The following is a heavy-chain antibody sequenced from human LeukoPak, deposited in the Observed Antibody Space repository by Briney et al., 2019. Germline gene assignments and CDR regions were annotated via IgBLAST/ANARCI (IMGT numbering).Heavy chain of an antibody. J-gene: IGHJ4*02. CDR2: ISGSGGST. CDR3: AIAAIQNFLFDY. V-gene: IGHV3-23*01. CDR1: GFTFTSYA. Sequence: GGSLRLSCAASGFTFTSYATSWVRHAPGKGLEWVSAISGSGGSTYYADSVKGRFTISRDNSKNTLYLQMNSLRAEDTAVYYCAIAAIQNFLFDYWGQGTLVTVSS. D-gene: IGHD5-18*01.